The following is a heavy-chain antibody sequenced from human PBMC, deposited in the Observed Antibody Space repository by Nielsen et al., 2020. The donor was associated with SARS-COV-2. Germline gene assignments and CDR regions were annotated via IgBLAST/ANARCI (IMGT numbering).Heavy chain of an antibody. CDR2: ISGSGGST. CDR3: AKEVRDTATSYYYYYGMDV. V-gene: IGHV3-23*01. Sequence: VRQAPGKGLEWVSAISGSGGSTYYADSVKGRFTISRDNSKNTLYPQMNSLRAEDTAVYYCAKEVRDTATSYYYYYGMDVWGQGTTVTVSS. J-gene: IGHJ6*02. D-gene: IGHD5-18*01.